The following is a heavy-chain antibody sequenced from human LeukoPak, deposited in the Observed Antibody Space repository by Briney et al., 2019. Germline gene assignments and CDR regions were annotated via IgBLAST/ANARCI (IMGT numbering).Heavy chain of an antibody. V-gene: IGHV3-30*02. CDR2: IRYDGSNK. J-gene: IGHJ4*02. D-gene: IGHD3-22*01. CDR1: GFTFSSYG. CDR3: AKDLNMIAPVVDY. Sequence: GGSLRLSCAASGFTFSSYGMHWVRQAPGKGLEWVAFIRYDGSNKYYADSVKGRFTISRDNSKNTLYLQMNSLRAEDTAVYYCAKDLNMIAPVVDYWGQGTPVTVSS.